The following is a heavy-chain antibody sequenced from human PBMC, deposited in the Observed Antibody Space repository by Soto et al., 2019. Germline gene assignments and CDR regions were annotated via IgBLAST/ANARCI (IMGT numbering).Heavy chain of an antibody. Sequence: SETLSLTFAVYGGSFSGYYWSWIRQPPGKGLEWIGEINHSGSTNYNPSLKSRVTISVDTSKNQFSLKLSSVTAADTAVYYCAKSPYSSSWYRGHYGMDVWGQGTTVTVSS. CDR3: AKSPYSSSWYRGHYGMDV. D-gene: IGHD6-13*01. V-gene: IGHV4-34*01. J-gene: IGHJ6*02. CDR2: INHSGST. CDR1: GGSFSGYY.